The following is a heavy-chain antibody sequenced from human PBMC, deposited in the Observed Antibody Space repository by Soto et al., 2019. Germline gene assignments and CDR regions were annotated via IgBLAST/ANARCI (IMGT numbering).Heavy chain of an antibody. V-gene: IGHV3-30-3*01. CDR2: ISYDGSNK. D-gene: IGHD3-22*01. J-gene: IGHJ4*02. Sequence: AGGSVRLSXAASGFTFSSYAMHWVRQAPGKGLEWVAVISYDGSNKYYADSVKGRFTISRDNSKNTLYLQMNSLRAEDTAVYYCARDGQLGNYYDSSGYYYPMGAFDYWGQGTLVTVSS. CDR1: GFTFSSYA. CDR3: ARDGQLGNYYDSSGYYYPMGAFDY.